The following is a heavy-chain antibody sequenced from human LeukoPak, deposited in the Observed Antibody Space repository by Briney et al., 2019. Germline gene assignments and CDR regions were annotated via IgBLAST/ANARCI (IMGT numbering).Heavy chain of an antibody. V-gene: IGHV3-74*01. J-gene: IGHJ3*02. CDR2: INSYGITT. Sequence: GGSLRLSCEAPGITFSSYWMHWVRQAPEKGLVWVSGINSYGITTTYADSVKGRFTISRDNAKNTLYLQMNSLRAEDTAVYYCVRASTGAFDIWGQGTMVTVSS. CDR3: VRASTGAFDI. CDR1: GITFSSYW. D-gene: IGHD3-9*01.